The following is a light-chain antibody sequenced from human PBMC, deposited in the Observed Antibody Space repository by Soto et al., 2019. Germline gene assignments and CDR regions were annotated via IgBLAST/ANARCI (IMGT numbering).Light chain of an antibody. Sequence: EIVLTQSLGTLSLSPGERATLSCRASQSVGKNYLAWFQQKPGQAPRLLLYDASSRATGVPDRFSGSGSGTDFTLTISRLEPEDFAVYYCQQYAIAPLTFGGGTKVEIK. CDR2: DAS. V-gene: IGKV3-20*01. CDR1: QSVGKNY. J-gene: IGKJ4*01. CDR3: QQYAIAPLT.